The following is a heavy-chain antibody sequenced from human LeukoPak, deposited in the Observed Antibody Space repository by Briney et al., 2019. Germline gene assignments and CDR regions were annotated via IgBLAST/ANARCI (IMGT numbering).Heavy chain of an antibody. CDR1: GGSISSYY. CDR3: ARGARTGPYKFDN. V-gene: IGHV4-59*01. Sequence: SETLSLTCTVSGGSISSYYWSWIRQPPGKGPEWIGYIYYSGSTNYSPSLKSRVTISVDMSKNQFSLKLSSVTAADTAVYYCARGARTGPYKFDNWGQGTLVTVSS. CDR2: IYYSGST. D-gene: IGHD5-24*01. J-gene: IGHJ4*02.